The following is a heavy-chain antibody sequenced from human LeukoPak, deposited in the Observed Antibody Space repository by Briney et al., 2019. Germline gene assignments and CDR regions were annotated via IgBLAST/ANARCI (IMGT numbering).Heavy chain of an antibody. CDR2: IYSDGST. CDR3: ARGGGYSSPSYDY. CDR1: GLTVSSNY. D-gene: IGHD6-13*01. J-gene: IGHJ4*02. Sequence: GGSLRLSCAASGLTVSSNYVTWVRQVPGKGLEWVSVIYSDGSTYYADSVKGRSTISRDNSKNTLYLQMNSLRAEDTAVYYCARGGGYSSPSYDYWGQGTLVTVSS. V-gene: IGHV3-53*01.